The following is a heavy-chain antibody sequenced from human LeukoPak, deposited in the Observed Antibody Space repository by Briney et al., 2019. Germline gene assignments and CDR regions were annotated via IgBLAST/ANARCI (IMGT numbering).Heavy chain of an antibody. Sequence: ASVKVSCKASGGTFSSYAISWVRQAPGQGLEWMGGIIPIFGTTNYAQKFQGRVTITADESTSTAYMELSSLRSEDTAVYYCARDLSYDSSGYYPNDYWGQGTLVTVSS. V-gene: IGHV1-69*13. CDR3: ARDLSYDSSGYYPNDY. D-gene: IGHD3-22*01. CDR1: GGTFSSYA. CDR2: IIPIFGTT. J-gene: IGHJ4*02.